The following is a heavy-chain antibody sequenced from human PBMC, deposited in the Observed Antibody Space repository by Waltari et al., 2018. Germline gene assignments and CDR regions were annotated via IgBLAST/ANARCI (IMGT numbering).Heavy chain of an antibody. V-gene: IGHV1-18*01. CDR3: ARERHPLMEVGYLLALDP. Sequence: QVQLVQSGTEVKKPGASVKVSCRASGYNFGDFGISWVRQAPGQGLGRMGWVIAANGNTNHAQKFLGRLIMTKDTSTTTVYMELKYLTPDDTAVYYCARERHPLMEVGYLLALDPWGQGTLVTVSS. CDR2: VIAANGNT. CDR1: GYNFGDFG. J-gene: IGHJ5*02. D-gene: IGHD2-21*01.